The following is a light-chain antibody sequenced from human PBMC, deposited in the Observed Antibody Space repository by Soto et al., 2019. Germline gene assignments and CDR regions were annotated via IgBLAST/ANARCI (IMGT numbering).Light chain of an antibody. V-gene: IGKV3-20*01. J-gene: IGKJ1*01. CDR3: QQYMSSVT. CDR2: GAS. Sequence: EIVLTQSPGSLFLSPGQRATLSCRASQSVDTTFFAWYQKKPGQAPRLLIYGASKRATGIPDRFSGSGSGIDFTLIISRLEPEDFAVYYCQQYMSSVTFGQGTKVEIK. CDR1: QSVDTTF.